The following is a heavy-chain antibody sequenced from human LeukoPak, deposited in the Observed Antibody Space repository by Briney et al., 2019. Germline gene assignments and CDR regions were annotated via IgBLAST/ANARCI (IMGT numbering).Heavy chain of an antibody. CDR1: GGSISSYY. V-gene: IGHV4-4*09. J-gene: IGHJ4*02. CDR2: IYTSGST. D-gene: IGHD5-24*01. CDR3: ARSEEMATTYFDY. Sequence: SETLSLTCTVSGGSISSYYWSWIRQPPGKGLEWIGYIYTSGSTNYNPSLKSRVTLSVDTSKNQFSLKLSSVTAADTAVYYCARSEEMATTYFDYWGQGTLVTVSS.